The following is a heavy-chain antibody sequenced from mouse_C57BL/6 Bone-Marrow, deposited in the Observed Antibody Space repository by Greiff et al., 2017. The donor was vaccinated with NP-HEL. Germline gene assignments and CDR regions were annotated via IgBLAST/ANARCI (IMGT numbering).Heavy chain of an antibody. Sequence: EVKLQESGPGMVKPSQSLSLTCTVTGYSITSGYDWHWIRHFPGNKLEWMGYISYSGSTNYNPSLKSRISITHDTSKNHFFLKLNSVTTEDTATYYCARDYYYGSGFAYWGQGTLVTVSA. CDR1: GYSITSGYD. D-gene: IGHD1-1*01. J-gene: IGHJ3*01. V-gene: IGHV3-1*01. CDR2: ISYSGST. CDR3: ARDYYYGSGFAY.